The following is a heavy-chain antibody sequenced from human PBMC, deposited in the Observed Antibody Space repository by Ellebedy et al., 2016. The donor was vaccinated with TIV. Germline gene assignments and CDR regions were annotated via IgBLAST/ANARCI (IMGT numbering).Heavy chain of an antibody. D-gene: IGHD4-17*01. Sequence: AASVKVSCKASGYTFTSYDINWVRQATGQGLEWMGWMNPNSGNTGYAQKFQGRVTITRNTSISTAYMELSSLRSEDTAVYYCARGLGGLLYPTTVTDFDYWGQGTLVTVSS. CDR3: ARGLGGLLYPTTVTDFDY. CDR2: MNPNSGNT. V-gene: IGHV1-8*03. CDR1: GYTFTSYD. J-gene: IGHJ4*02.